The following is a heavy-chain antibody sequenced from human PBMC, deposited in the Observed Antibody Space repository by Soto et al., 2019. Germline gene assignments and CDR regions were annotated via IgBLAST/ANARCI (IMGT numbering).Heavy chain of an antibody. CDR3: ARESHDILTGPPWVWYFDL. Sequence: QVQLQQWGAGPLRPLETLSLTCGVSGGSFSGYYWAWISQSPGKGLEWIGEINDRGSINYNPSLKSRVSISVDTSKNHYSLSLRSVTAADTAVYYGARESHDILTGPPWVWYFDLWGRGTLVTVSS. J-gene: IGHJ2*01. D-gene: IGHD3-9*01. V-gene: IGHV4-34*01. CDR2: INDRGSI. CDR1: GGSFSGYY.